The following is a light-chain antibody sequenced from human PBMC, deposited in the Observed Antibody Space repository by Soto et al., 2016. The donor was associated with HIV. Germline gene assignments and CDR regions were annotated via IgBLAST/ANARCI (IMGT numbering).Light chain of an antibody. CDR2: AAS. Sequence: DIQMTQSPSSLSASVGDRVTITCRASQSISSYLNWYQQKPGKAPKLLIYAASSLQSGVPSRFSGSGPGTDFTLTISSLQPEDFATYYCQQSYSTPXTFGQGTKLEIK. J-gene: IGKJ2*01. V-gene: IGKV1-39*01. CDR1: QSISSY. CDR3: QQSYSTPXT.